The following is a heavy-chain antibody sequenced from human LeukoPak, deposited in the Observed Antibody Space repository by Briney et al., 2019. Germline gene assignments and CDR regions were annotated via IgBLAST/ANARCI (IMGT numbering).Heavy chain of an antibody. CDR3: ASLGFTDYGMDV. V-gene: IGHV4-39*01. D-gene: IGHD7-27*01. CDR2: IYYSGST. J-gene: IGHJ6*02. Sequence: SETLSLTCTVSGGSISSSSYYWGWIRQPPGKGLEWIGSIYYSGSTYYNPSLKSRVTISVDTSKNQFSLKLSSVTAADTAVYYCASLGFTDYGMDVWGQGTTVTVSS. CDR1: GGSISSSSYY.